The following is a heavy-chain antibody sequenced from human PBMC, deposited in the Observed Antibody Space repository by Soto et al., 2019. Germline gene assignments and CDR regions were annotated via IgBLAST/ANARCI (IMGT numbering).Heavy chain of an antibody. CDR1: GFAFSSYA. D-gene: IGHD2-8*01. CDR3: ARPYCTNGVCYYYFDY. V-gene: IGHV3-33*01. J-gene: IGHJ4*02. CDR2: IYYDGSNK. Sequence: GGSLRLSCAASGFAFSSYAMHWVRQAPGKGLEWVAVIYYDGSNKYYADSVKGRFTISRDISKSTLYLQMNSLRPEDTAVYYCARPYCTNGVCYYYFDYWGQGTLVTVSS.